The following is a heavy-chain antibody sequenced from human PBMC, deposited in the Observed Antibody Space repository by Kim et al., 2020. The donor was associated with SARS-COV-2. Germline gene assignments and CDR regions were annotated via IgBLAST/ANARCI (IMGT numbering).Heavy chain of an antibody. V-gene: IGHV3-15*01. CDR1: GFTFSNAW. D-gene: IGHD6-19*01. Sequence: GGSLRLSCAASGFTFSNAWMSWVRQAPGKGLEWVGRIKSKTDGGTTDYAAPVKGRFTISRDDSKNTLYLQMNSLKTEDTAVYYCTTAGIAAAIGHSSGWYAYWGQGTLVTVSS. CDR2: IKSKTDGGTT. CDR3: TTAGIAAAIGHSSGWYAY. J-gene: IGHJ4*02.